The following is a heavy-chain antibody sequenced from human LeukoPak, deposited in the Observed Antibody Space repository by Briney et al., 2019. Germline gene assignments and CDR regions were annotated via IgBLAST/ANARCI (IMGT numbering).Heavy chain of an antibody. CDR2: INPSGGST. CDR1: GYTFTSYY. J-gene: IGHJ5*02. D-gene: IGHD6-13*01. Sequence: ASVKVSCKASGYTFTSYYMHWVRQAPGQGLEWMGIINPSGGSTSYAQKFQGRVTMTRDTSTSTVYMELSSLRSEDTAVYYCTLAAADGNHWFDPWGQGTLVTVSS. V-gene: IGHV1-46*01. CDR3: TLAAADGNHWFDP.